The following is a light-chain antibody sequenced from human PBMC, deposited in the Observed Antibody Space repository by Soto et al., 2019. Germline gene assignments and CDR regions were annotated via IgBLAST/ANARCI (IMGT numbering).Light chain of an antibody. Sequence: DIVVTQSPATMYLFRGERATLSCRASQSVSSYLAWYQQKPGQAPRLLLYGSSSRATGVPARFSGSGSGTEFTLTISSLQSEDFVLYYCQQYNKWPLTFGGGTEVDIK. V-gene: IGKV3-15*01. CDR2: GSS. J-gene: IGKJ4*01. CDR3: QQYNKWPLT. CDR1: QSVSSY.